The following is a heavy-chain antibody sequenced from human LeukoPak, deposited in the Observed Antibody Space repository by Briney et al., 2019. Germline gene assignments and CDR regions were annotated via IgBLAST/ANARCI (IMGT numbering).Heavy chain of an antibody. D-gene: IGHD2-2*01. J-gene: IGHJ6*02. CDR3: ARDGGYCSSTSCYAYGMDV. CDR1: GFTFSSYS. V-gene: IGHV3-21*01. Sequence: GGSLRLSCAASGFTFSSYSVNWVRQAPGKGLEWVSSISSSSSYIYYADSVKGRFTISRDNAKNSLYLQMNSLRAEDTAVYYCARDGGYCSSTSCYAYGMDVWGQGTTVTVSS. CDR2: ISSSSSYI.